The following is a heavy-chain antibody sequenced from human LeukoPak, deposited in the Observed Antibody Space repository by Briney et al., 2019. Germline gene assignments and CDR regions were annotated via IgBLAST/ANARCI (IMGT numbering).Heavy chain of an antibody. D-gene: IGHD3-22*01. J-gene: IGHJ4*02. CDR2: INAGNANT. V-gene: IGHV1-3*03. CDR3: ARASHYDSSGYYRAEYYFDF. Sequence: ASVKVSCKAFGYTFTDYPIHWVRQAPGQRLEWMGWINAGNANTKYSQEFQGRVTIARDTSASTAYMELRSLTSADMGVYYCARASHYDSSGYYRAEYYFDFWGQGTLVTVSS. CDR1: GYTFTDYP.